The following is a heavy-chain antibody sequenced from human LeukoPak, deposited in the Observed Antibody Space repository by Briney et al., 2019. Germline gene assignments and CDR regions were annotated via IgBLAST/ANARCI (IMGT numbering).Heavy chain of an antibody. CDR2: IKQDGSEK. V-gene: IGHV3-7*03. D-gene: IGHD3-22*01. J-gene: IGHJ1*01. CDR1: GFTFSSYW. Sequence: GGSLRLSCAASGFTFSSYWMSWVRQAPGKGLEWVANIKQDGSEKYYVDSVKGRFTISRDNAKNSLYLQMNSLRAEDTALYYCAKGSYYDSSGYAQHWGQGTLVTVSS. CDR3: AKGSYYDSSGYAQH.